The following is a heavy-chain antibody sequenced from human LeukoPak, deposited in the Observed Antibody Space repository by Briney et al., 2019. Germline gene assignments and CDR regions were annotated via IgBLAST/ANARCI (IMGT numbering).Heavy chain of an antibody. J-gene: IGHJ4*02. CDR1: GFTFSTYW. CDR3: ARELITKWSCGDY. D-gene: IGHD1-20*01. CDR2: IKHDGSDR. Sequence: GGSLRLSCAASGFTFSTYWMSWVRQAPGKGLEWVANIKHDGSDRNYVDSVRGRFTISRDNGKNLLHLQMNTLRAEVTAVYYCARELITKWSCGDYWGQGTPVTVSP. V-gene: IGHV3-7*01.